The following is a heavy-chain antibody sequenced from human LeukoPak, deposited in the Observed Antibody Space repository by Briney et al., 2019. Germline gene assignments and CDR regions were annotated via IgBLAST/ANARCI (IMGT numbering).Heavy chain of an antibody. D-gene: IGHD3-3*01. J-gene: IGHJ4*02. CDR2: IYYSGST. CDR1: GGSISGYY. CDR3: ASGYYTSFDY. Sequence: SETLSLTCTVSGGSISGYYWSWIRQPPGKGLEWIGYIYYSGSTNYNPSLKSRVTISVDTSKNQFSLKLSSVTAADTAVYYCASGYYTSFDYWGQGTLVTVSS. V-gene: IGHV4-59*01.